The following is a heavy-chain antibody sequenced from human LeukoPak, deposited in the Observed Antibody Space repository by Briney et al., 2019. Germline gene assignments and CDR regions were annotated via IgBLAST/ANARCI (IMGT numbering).Heavy chain of an antibody. Sequence: ASERVSRKCSVYTFIAYNIHWVRHGPGQGLEWMGLIDPKSGGTNITQITQGRVTMTRDTSTTAVYMELSSLRSGDTAVYLCAIGSFGSGGHVPCDHWGQGTLVPVSS. CDR1: VYTFIAYN. J-gene: IGHJ4*02. V-gene: IGHV1-2*02. D-gene: IGHD3-10*01. CDR2: IDPKSGGT. CDR3: AIGSFGSGGHVPCDH.